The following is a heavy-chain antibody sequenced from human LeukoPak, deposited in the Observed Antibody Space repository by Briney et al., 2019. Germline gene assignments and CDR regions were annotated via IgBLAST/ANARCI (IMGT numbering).Heavy chain of an antibody. D-gene: IGHD5-24*01. CDR1: GYGFTSYW. CDR3: ARLSDGYKNYYAFDI. Sequence: GESLKISCKGSGYGFTSYWIAWVRQMPGKGLDWMGIIYPGDSDTRYSPSFQGQVTISADKSISTAYLQWSSLKASDTAMYYCARLSDGYKNYYAFDIWGQGTMVTVSS. J-gene: IGHJ3*02. V-gene: IGHV5-51*01. CDR2: IYPGDSDT.